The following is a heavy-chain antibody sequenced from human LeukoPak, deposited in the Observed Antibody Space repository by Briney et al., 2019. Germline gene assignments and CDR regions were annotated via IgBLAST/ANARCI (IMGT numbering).Heavy chain of an antibody. J-gene: IGHJ4*02. V-gene: IGHV3-33*06. Sequence: PGGSLRLSCAASGFTFSNYGMYWVRQAPGKGLEWVATIWYDGSNKHYADSVKGRFTISRDNSKNTLYLRMNSLRAEDTAIYYCAKNTVAMTTVTTYFDYWGQGTLVTVSS. CDR2: IWYDGSNK. CDR3: AKNTVAMTTVTTYFDY. CDR1: GFTFSNYG. D-gene: IGHD4-17*01.